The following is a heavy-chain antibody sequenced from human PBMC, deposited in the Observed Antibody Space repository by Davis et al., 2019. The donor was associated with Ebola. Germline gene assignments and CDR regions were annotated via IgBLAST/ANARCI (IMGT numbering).Heavy chain of an antibody. J-gene: IGHJ4*02. Sequence: ASVQVSCKASCYTFTNYGITWVRQAPGQGLEWMGWINPHNGNTNYAQNVQGRVIMTSDTATTTAYMEVGSLRSDDTAVYYCARAQFPTTSDHWGQGTLVTVSS. D-gene: IGHD1-1*01. CDR1: CYTFTNYG. CDR2: INPHNGNT. V-gene: IGHV1-18*04. CDR3: ARAQFPTTSDH.